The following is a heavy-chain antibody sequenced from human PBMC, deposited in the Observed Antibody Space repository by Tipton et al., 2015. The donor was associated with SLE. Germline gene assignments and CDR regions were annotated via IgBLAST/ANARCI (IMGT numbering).Heavy chain of an antibody. D-gene: IGHD3-10*01. J-gene: IGHJ2*01. Sequence: TLSLTCTVSGASTNTKYWTWIRQSPGKGLEWIGYANRNEGTKIKSSLERRVTISVDTSKNQFSLKLSSVTAADTAVYYCARDRRGWYFDLWGRGTLVTVSS. CDR2: ANRNEGT. CDR3: ARDRRGWYFDL. V-gene: IGHV4-4*08. CDR1: GASTNTKY.